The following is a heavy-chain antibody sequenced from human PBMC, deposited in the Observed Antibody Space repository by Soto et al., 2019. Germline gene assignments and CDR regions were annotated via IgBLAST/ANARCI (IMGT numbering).Heavy chain of an antibody. V-gene: IGHV3-11*01. CDR1: GFTFSDYY. Sequence: QAQLVESGGGLVKPGGSLRLSCAASGFTFSDYYMNWIRQAPGKGLEWVSYISSGAITIYYADSVKGRFTISRDNAKNSLYLQMNSLRAEDTAVYYCAGQYSSSSVEFWGQGTLVTVSS. CDR2: ISSGAITI. D-gene: IGHD6-6*01. J-gene: IGHJ4*02. CDR3: AGQYSSSSVEF.